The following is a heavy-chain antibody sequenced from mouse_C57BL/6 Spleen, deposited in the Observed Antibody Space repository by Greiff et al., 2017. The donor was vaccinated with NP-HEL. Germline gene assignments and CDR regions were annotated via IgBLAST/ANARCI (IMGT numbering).Heavy chain of an antibody. CDR3: AREDDPWFAY. D-gene: IGHD2-3*01. V-gene: IGHV3-6*01. CDR2: ISYDGSN. J-gene: IGHJ3*01. Sequence: DVKLQESGPGLVKPSQSLSLTCSVTGYSITSGYYWNWIRQFPGNKLEWMGYISYDGSNNYNPSLKNRISITRDTSKNQFFLKLNSVTTEDTATYYCAREDDPWFAYWGQGTLVTVSA. CDR1: GYSITSGYY.